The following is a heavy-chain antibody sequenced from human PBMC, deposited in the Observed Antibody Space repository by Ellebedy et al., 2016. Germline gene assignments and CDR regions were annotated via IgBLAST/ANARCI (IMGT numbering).Heavy chain of an antibody. D-gene: IGHD6-19*01. CDR1: GYTFTGYY. J-gene: IGHJ6*02. V-gene: IGHV1-2*02. Sequence: VSVKVSCXASGYTFTGYYMHWVRQAPGQGLEWMGWINPNSGGTNYAQKFQGRVTMTRDTSISTAYMELSRLRSDDTAVYYCARFRNGAVAGRDYYYGIDFWGQGTTVTVSS. CDR3: ARFRNGAVAGRDYYYGIDF. CDR2: INPNSGGT.